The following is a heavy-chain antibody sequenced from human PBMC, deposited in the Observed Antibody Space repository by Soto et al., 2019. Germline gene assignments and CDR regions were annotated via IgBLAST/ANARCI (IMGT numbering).Heavy chain of an antibody. J-gene: IGHJ4*02. CDR1: GYSFISYG. V-gene: IGHV1-18*04. CDR2: ITVNSGNT. D-gene: IGHD6-19*01. Sequence: QGQLVQSGVEVKKPGASVKVSCKASGYSFISYGIGWVRQAPGQGLEWMGWITVNSGNTNYPQKFQGRVTMTTDTSTSTPYMGWRSLTSDDTAVYYCGRGLGGGWYYFDYWGPGTLVTVSS. CDR3: GRGLGGGWYYFDY.